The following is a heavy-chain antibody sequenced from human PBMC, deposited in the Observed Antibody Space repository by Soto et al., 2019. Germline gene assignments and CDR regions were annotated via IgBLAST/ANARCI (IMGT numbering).Heavy chain of an antibody. J-gene: IGHJ4*02. CDR3: ARRYGSAIDY. V-gene: IGHV4-59*08. CDR1: GGTISSWY. Sequence: QVQLQESGPGLVKPSETLSLTCTVSGGTISSWYWSWIRQPRGKGLEWIGYIYYSGSTNCNPSLKSRVTISVDTSKDQFSLKLSSVTAADTAVYYCARRYGSAIDYWGQGTLVTVSS. D-gene: IGHD1-26*01. CDR2: IYYSGST.